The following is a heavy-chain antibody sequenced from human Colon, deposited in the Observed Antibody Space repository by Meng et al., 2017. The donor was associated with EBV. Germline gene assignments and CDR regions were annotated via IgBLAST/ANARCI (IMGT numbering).Heavy chain of an antibody. Sequence: QLQLHESGSGLVKPSQTLSLTCVVSGGSISSGVYSWTWIRQPPGKGLEWIGHIFHSGSTYSNPSLKSRVTISVDRSKNQFSLRLSSVTAADTAVYYCAREAQQSGYFDPWGPGTLVTVSS. D-gene: IGHD6-13*01. CDR3: AREAQQSGYFDP. V-gene: IGHV4-30-2*01. CDR2: IFHSGST. J-gene: IGHJ4*02. CDR1: GGSISSGVYS.